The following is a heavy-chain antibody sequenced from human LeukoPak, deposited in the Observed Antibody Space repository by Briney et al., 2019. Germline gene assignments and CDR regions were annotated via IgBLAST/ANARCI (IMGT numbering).Heavy chain of an antibody. V-gene: IGHV3-7*01. J-gene: IGHJ1*01. CDR1: GFTFSINW. CDR3: ARGGXXXXEAAF. D-gene: IGHD6-25*01. CDR2: TNPEGGDK. Sequence: GSLRLSCAASGFTFSINWMTWVRQAPGKGLEWLANTNPEGGDKYYVDSVKGRFTISRDNAKNSVFLHLNSLRAEDTAVYYXARGGXXXXEAAFWGQGXLVTVS.